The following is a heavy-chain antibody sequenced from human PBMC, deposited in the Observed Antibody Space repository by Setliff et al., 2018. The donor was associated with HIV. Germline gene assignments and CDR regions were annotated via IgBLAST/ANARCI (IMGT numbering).Heavy chain of an antibody. V-gene: IGHV4-34*01. Sequence: PSETLSLTCGVFRGPFSGYFWSWIRQSPGRGLEWIGEINFSGTTNYNPSLKSRVTISIDTSKEWFSLNLTSVTAADTATYYCVRGGGEHYSLFSGYYTPWGDLWGQGTLVTVSS. D-gene: IGHD3-3*01. CDR1: RGPFSGYF. CDR2: INFSGTT. CDR3: VRGGGEHYSLFSGYYTPWGDL. J-gene: IGHJ4*02.